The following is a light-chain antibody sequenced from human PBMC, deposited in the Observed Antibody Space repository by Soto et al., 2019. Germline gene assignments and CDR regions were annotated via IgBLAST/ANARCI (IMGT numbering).Light chain of an antibody. J-gene: IGKJ3*01. CDR3: QQYGRSPFT. Sequence: EIVMTQARATLSVSPGERATLSCRASQSGSSNLSWYHQKPGQAPRLLIDDTSYRATGIPARFSGSGSGTDFTLTISRLEPEDFAVYYCQQYGRSPFTFGPATKVDIK. CDR2: DTS. CDR1: QSGSSN. V-gene: IGKV3-20*01.